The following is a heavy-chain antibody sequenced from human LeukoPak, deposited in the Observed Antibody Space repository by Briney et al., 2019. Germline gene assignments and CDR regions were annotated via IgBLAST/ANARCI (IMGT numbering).Heavy chain of an antibody. CDR2: INPNSGGT. CDR3: AKPMVRGVSRSLDY. CDR1: GYTFTGYY. V-gene: IGHV1-2*02. D-gene: IGHD3-10*01. J-gene: IGHJ4*02. Sequence: GPVKVSCKASGYTFTGYYMHWVRQAPGQGLEWMGWINPNSGGTNYAQKFQGRVTMTRDTSISTAYMELSRLRSDDTAVYYCAKPMVRGVSRSLDYWGQGTLVTVSS.